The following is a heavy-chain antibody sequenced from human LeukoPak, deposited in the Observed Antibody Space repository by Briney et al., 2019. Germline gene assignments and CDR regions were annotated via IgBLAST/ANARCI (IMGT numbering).Heavy chain of an antibody. CDR1: GFSFGDYA. J-gene: IGHJ1*01. CDR2: IRSKDYGGTT. V-gene: IGHV3-49*04. D-gene: IGHD5-24*01. Sequence: GGSLRLSCTASGFSFGDYAMSWVRQAPGKGLEWVGFIRSKDYGGTTEYAASVKGRFTISRDDAKSIAYLQMNSLKTEDTAVYYCTYEEMATITSWGQGTLVTVSS. CDR3: TYEEMATITS.